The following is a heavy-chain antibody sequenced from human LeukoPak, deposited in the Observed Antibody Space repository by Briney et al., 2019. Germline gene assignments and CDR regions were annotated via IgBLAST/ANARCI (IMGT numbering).Heavy chain of an antibody. CDR2: ISGSGGGT. J-gene: IGHJ4*02. CDR3: AKDLGRYRNNYFDY. V-gene: IGHV3-23*01. D-gene: IGHD1-26*01. CDR1: GFTFNSYA. Sequence: PGGSLRLSCAASGFTFNSYAMSWARQAPEKGLEWVATISGSGGGTYYADSVKGRFTISRDDSKNTLYLQMNSLRAEDTAVYYCAKDLGRYRNNYFDYWGQGTLVTVSS.